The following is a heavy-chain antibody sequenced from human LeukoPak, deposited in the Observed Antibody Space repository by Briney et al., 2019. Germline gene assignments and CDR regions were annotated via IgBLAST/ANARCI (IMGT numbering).Heavy chain of an antibody. D-gene: IGHD3-9*01. Sequence: ASVKVSCKVSGYTLTELSMHWVRQAPGKGLEWMGGFDPEDGETIYAQKFQGRVTMTRDTSISTAYMELSRLRSDDTAVYYCARSLFYSPSGMDVWGKGTTVTVSS. CDR1: GYTLTELS. CDR3: ARSLFYSPSGMDV. V-gene: IGHV1-24*01. CDR2: FDPEDGET. J-gene: IGHJ6*04.